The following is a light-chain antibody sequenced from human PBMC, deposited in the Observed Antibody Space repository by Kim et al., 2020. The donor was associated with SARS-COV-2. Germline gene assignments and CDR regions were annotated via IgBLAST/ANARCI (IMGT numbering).Light chain of an antibody. V-gene: IGKV1-5*01. CDR2: DAS. CDR1: QNVNTW. CDR3: QQYNDHELT. J-gene: IGKJ4*01. Sequence: ASVRDRVTITCRASQNVNTWLAWYQQRPGKAPQVLIYDASNLESGVPSRFSGSGSGTEFTLTISGLQPDDFATYYCQQYNDHELTFGGGTKVDIK.